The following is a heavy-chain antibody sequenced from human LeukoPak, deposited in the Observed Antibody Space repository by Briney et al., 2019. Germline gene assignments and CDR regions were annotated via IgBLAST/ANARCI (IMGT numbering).Heavy chain of an antibody. V-gene: IGHV3-53*01. J-gene: IGHJ4*02. CDR2: IYSGGST. Sequence: GGSLRLSCAASGFTVSSNYMSWVRQAPGKGLEWVSVIYSGGSTYYADSVKGRFTISRDNAKNSLYLQMNSLRAEDTAVYYCARESWGDFWSGYSRSFDYWGQGTLVTVSS. CDR3: ARESWGDFWSGYSRSFDY. CDR1: GFTVSSNY. D-gene: IGHD3-3*01.